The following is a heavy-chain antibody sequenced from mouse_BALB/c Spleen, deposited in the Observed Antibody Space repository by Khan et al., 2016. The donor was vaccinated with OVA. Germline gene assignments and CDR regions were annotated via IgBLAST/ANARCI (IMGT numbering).Heavy chain of an antibody. CDR2: INPSNGYT. V-gene: IGHV1-4*01. CDR1: GYTFTSYT. D-gene: IGHD2-14*01. Sequence: QVQLQQSGAELARPGASVKMSCKASGYTFTSYTIHWIKLRPGQGLEWIGFINPSNGYTNYTQKFKDKATLTADKSSTTVYMQLSSLTSDDSAVYNCVRDGADHRNDGWFAYWGQGTLVTVSA. CDR3: VRDGADHRNDGWFAY. J-gene: IGHJ3*01.